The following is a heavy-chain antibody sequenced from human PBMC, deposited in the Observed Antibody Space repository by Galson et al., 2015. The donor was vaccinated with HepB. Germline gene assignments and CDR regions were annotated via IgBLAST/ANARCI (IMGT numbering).Heavy chain of an antibody. CDR2: VYHSGST. Sequence: TLSLTCTVSGDSMTSGGHYWSWIRQHPEKGLEWIGYVYHSGSTHYNPSLNSRLTISIDTSKKNFSLKLTSVTAADTAVYFCARDTIRGVIGSGRQLDVWGQGITVTVSS. J-gene: IGHJ6*02. V-gene: IGHV4-31*03. CDR3: ARDTIRGVIGSGRQLDV. D-gene: IGHD3-10*01. CDR1: GDSMTSGGHY.